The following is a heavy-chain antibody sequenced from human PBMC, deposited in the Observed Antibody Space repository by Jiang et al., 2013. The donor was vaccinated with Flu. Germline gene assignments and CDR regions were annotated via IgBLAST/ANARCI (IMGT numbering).Heavy chain of an antibody. J-gene: IGHJ4*02. CDR1: GFTFSNAW. CDR2: IKSKTDGGTT. CDR3: TTGLGYCSSTSCSDDY. D-gene: IGHD2-2*01. V-gene: IGHV3-15*07. Sequence: ASGFTFSNAWMNWVRQAPGKGLEWVGRIKSKTDGGTTDYAAPVKGRFTISRDDSKNTLYLQMNSLKTEDTAVYYCTTGLGYCSSTSCSDDYWGQGTLVTVSS.